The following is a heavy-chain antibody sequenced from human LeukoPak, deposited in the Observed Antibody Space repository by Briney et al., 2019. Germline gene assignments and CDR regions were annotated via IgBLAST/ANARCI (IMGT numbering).Heavy chain of an antibody. Sequence: GGTLRLSCAASGFTFSSYGMSWVRQAPGKGLEWVSAISGSGGSTYYADSVEGRFTISRDNSKNTLYLQMNSLRAEDTAVYYCAKGSELLWFGEDYYYYYYMDVWGKGTTVTISS. J-gene: IGHJ6*03. CDR2: ISGSGGST. CDR1: GFTFSSYG. V-gene: IGHV3-23*01. CDR3: AKGSELLWFGEDYYYYYYMDV. D-gene: IGHD3-10*01.